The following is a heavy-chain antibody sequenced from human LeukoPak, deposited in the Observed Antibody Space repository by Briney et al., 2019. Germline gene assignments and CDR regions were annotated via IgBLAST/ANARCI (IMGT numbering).Heavy chain of an antibody. CDR2: IYHSGST. V-gene: IGHV4-30-2*01. D-gene: IGHD1-26*01. Sequence: SETLSLACTVSGGSVSSGSYYWSWIRQPPGKGLEWIGYIYHSGSTYYNPSLKSRVTISVDRSKNQFSLKLSSVTAADTAVYYCAREGSLGYYFDYWGQGTLVTVSS. CDR1: GGSVSSGSYY. J-gene: IGHJ4*02. CDR3: AREGSLGYYFDY.